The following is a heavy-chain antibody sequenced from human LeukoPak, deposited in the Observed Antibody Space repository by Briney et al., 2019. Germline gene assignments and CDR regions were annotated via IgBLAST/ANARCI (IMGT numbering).Heavy chain of an antibody. CDR2: INPNSGGT. J-gene: IGHJ4*02. Sequence: GASVKVSCKASGYTFTGYYMHWVRQAPGQGLEWMGWINPNSGGTNYAQKFQGRVTMTRDTSISTAYMELSRLRSDDTAVYYCARVSQRLGYCSGGSCCYFPYWGQGTLVTVSS. V-gene: IGHV1-2*02. D-gene: IGHD2-15*01. CDR1: GYTFTGYY. CDR3: ARVSQRLGYCSGGSCCYFPY.